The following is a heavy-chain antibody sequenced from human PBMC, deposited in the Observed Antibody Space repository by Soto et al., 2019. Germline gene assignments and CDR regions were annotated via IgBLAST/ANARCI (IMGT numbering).Heavy chain of an antibody. J-gene: IGHJ4*02. Sequence: ASVKVSCKAPGYTFTSYSMHWVRQAPGHGLEGMGIINPCGGSKRPAQKFQGRVTMIRNTSTRTVYMELSSLRSEDTAVSYCARGSMRIVVVNLDNWGQGTLVTVS. CDR1: GYTFTSYS. V-gene: IGHV1-46*01. CDR2: INPCGGSK. D-gene: IGHD3-22*01. CDR3: ARGSMRIVVVNLDN.